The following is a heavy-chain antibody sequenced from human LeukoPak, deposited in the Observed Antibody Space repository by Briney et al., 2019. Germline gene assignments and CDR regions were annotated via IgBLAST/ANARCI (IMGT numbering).Heavy chain of an antibody. CDR2: IDNVGGT. J-gene: IGHJ4*02. V-gene: IGHV3-66*01. CDR3: MGYGGNSF. CDR1: GFTVSNNH. D-gene: IGHD4-23*01. Sequence: GGSLRLSCVASGFTVSNNHVSWVRQAPGKGLEWVSLIDNVGGTYYADSVKGRFTISRDDSENTLYLQMDSLRAEDTALYYCMGYGGNSFWGQGTLVTVSS.